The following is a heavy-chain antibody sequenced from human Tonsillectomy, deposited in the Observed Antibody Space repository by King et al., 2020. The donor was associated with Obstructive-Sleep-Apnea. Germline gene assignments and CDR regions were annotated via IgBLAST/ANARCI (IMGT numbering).Heavy chain of an antibody. CDR3: ATLYGDDAHYFYRGMDV. CDR2: IFYDGSNK. J-gene: IGHJ6*02. Sequence: VQLVESGGGVVQPGRSLRLSCAASGITFSSYVMHWVRQAPGKGLEWVAAIFYDGSNKYYADTVKGRITISRDNSKNTLYIQMNSLRPDDTAVYYGATLYGDDAHYFYRGMDVWGQGTTVTVS. CDR1: GITFSSYV. D-gene: IGHD4-17*01. V-gene: IGHV3-30*03.